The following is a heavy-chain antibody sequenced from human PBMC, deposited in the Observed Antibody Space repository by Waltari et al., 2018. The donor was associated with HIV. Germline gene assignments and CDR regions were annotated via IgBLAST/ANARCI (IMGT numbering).Heavy chain of an antibody. D-gene: IGHD3-10*01. J-gene: IGHJ5*01. V-gene: IGHV4-39*01. Sequence: QLLLQESGPGLVRPSETLSLTCTVTGPSISSRRYYWGWVRQPPGKGLEWILSTMYSGSTYNNPALKSRVAISVDTSRNQFSLNLTSVTAADTALYYCARHDGTSYYFGSDMNPRPFSFWFASWGQGILVTVSS. CDR2: TMYSGST. CDR1: GPSISSRRYY. CDR3: ARHDGTSYYFGSDMNPRPFSFWFAS.